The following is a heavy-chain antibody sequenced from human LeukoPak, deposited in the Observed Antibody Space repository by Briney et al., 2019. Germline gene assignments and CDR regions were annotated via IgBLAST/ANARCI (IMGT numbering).Heavy chain of an antibody. D-gene: IGHD3-10*01. J-gene: IGHJ4*02. CDR1: GGSIRNYC. V-gene: IGHV4-59*01. CDR3: ARGRDYYGSGSYYNDFDY. CDR2: IYYSGST. Sequence: ASETLSLTCTVSGGSIRNYCWSWIRQPPGKGLECIGYIYYSGSTNYNPSLKSRVTISVDTSKNQFSLKLSSVTAADTAVYYCARGRDYYGSGSYYNDFDYWGQGTLVTVSS.